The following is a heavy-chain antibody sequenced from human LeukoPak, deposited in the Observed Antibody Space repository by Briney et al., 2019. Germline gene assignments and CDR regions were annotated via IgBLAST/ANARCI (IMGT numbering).Heavy chain of an antibody. V-gene: IGHV3-53*01. CDR2: IYSGGST. CDR3: ARGRGYSGYDFVYYYYMDV. CDR1: GCTFSSNY. D-gene: IGHD5-12*01. J-gene: IGHJ6*03. Sequence: PGGXXXXXCAASGCTFSSNYMSWVRQAPGKGLEGVSVIYSGGSTYYSDSVKGRCTISRDNSKNTLYLQMNSLRAEDTAVYYCARGRGYSGYDFVYYYYMDVWGKGTTVTVSS.